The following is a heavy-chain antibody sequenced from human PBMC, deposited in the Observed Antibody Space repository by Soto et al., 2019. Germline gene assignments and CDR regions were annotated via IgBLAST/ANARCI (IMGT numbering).Heavy chain of an antibody. CDR1: GGSISSSSYY. CDR2: IYYSGST. CDR3: ARDGVAGFYYGMDV. V-gene: IGHV4-39*02. J-gene: IGHJ6*02. D-gene: IGHD6-19*01. Sequence: QLQLQESGPGLVKPSETLSLTCTVSGGSISSSSYYWGWIRQPPGKGLEWIGSIYYSGSTYYNPSLKSRVTISVDTSKNQFSLKLSSVTAADTAVYYCARDGVAGFYYGMDVWGQGTTVTVSS.